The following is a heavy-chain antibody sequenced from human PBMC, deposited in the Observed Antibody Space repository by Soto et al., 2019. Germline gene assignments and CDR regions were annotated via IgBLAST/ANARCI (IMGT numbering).Heavy chain of an antibody. J-gene: IGHJ4*02. D-gene: IGHD5-12*01. CDR1: GGPNRTSSNY. CDR2: VYYTGTI. V-gene: IGHV4-39*01. Sequence: SETLSLTRTVSGGPNRTSSNYWGRIRQAPGKWLEWIGGVYYTGTIFYNPSLNSRVSISIHASQNQFSLRLSSVTAADTAVYYCARYGSGYSTGYISWGQG. CDR3: ARYGSGYSTGYIS.